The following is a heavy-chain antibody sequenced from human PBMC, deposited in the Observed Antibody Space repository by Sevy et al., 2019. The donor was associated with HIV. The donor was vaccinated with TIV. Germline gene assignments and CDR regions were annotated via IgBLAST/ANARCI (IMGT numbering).Heavy chain of an antibody. D-gene: IGHD3-10*01. V-gene: IGHV3-7*01. CDR3: ARRNYQDSGTYYGYYYMDV. CDR1: GFTFGNYW. CDR2: IKEDGSDK. Sequence: GGSLRLSCEVSGFTFGNYWMSWVRQAPGKGLEWVANIKEDGSDKYYADPVEGRFTISRDNAKNSLFLQMNNLGADDTAVYYCARRNYQDSGTYYGYYYMDVWGKGTMVTVSS. J-gene: IGHJ6*03.